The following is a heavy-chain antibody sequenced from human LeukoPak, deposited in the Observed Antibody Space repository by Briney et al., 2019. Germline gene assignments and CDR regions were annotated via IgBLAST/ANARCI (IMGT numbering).Heavy chain of an antibody. D-gene: IGHD2-21*01. J-gene: IGHJ6*02. CDR3: ARENLAGIFPYGMDV. CDR1: GLTVSRNY. V-gene: IGHV3-66*01. Sequence: GGSLRLSCAASGLTVSRNYMGWVRQAPGRGLEWISVFYSDGSIYYSDSVKGRFTISRDNSKNTLDLQMNSLRAEDTAVYYCARENLAGIFPYGMDVWGQGTMVTVS. CDR2: FYSDGSI.